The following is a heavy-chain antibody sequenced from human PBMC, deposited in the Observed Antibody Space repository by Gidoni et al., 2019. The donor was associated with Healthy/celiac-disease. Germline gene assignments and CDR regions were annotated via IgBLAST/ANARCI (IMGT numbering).Heavy chain of an antibody. Sequence: QVQLVESGGGVVQPGRSLRLSCAASGFTFSSYGMHWVSQAPGKGLEWVAVIWYDGSNKYYADSVKGRFTISRDNSKNTLYLQMNSLRAEDTAVYYCARETITTDYYYGMDVWGQGTTVTVSS. J-gene: IGHJ6*02. D-gene: IGHD3-22*01. CDR3: ARETITTDYYYGMDV. V-gene: IGHV3-33*01. CDR1: GFTFSSYG. CDR2: IWYDGSNK.